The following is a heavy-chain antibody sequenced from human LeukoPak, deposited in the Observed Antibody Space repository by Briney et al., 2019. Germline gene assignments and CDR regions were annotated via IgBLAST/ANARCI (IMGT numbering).Heavy chain of an antibody. CDR2: IIPIFGTA. CDR3: ARVFARSGEISGSYYYY. CDR1: GGTFSTYA. V-gene: IGHV1-69*05. D-gene: IGHD1-26*01. Sequence: VASVKVSCKASGGTFSTYAINWVRQAPGQGLEWMGGIIPIFGTANYAQKFQGRVTITTDESTSTAYMELSSLRSEDTAAYYCARVFARSGEISGSYYYYWGQGTLVTVSS. J-gene: IGHJ4*02.